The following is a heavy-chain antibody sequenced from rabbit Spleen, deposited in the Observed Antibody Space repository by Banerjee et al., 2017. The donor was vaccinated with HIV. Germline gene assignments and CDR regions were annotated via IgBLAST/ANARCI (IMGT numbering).Heavy chain of an antibody. CDR1: GFDFSYYY. Sequence: QLEESGGDLVKPGTSLTLSCKASGFDFSYYYMSWVRQAPGKGLEWIGYIDPVFGGTYYASWVNGRFTISSHNAQNTLYLQLNSLTAADTATYFCARGYASSSGLPTYYFNLWGPGTLVTVS. CDR3: ARGYASSSGLPTYYFNL. CDR2: IDPVFGGT. D-gene: IGHD1-1*01. J-gene: IGHJ4*01. V-gene: IGHV1S7*01.